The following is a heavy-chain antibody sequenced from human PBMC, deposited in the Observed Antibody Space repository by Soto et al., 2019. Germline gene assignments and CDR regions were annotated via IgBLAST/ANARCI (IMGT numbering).Heavy chain of an antibody. Sequence: QVQLVQSGAEVKKPGSSVKVSCHASGGIFSSYAFTWVRQAPGKGLEWMGGIIPIFGAANYAQKFQGRVTISADESTRPAYMELSSLRSEDTAVYYCARDHLVRGWYGFMASWGQGNLIIVST. J-gene: IGHJ5*02. CDR2: IIPIFGAA. CDR1: GGIFSSYA. CDR3: ARDHLVRGWYGFMAS. V-gene: IGHV1-69*01. D-gene: IGHD6-19*01.